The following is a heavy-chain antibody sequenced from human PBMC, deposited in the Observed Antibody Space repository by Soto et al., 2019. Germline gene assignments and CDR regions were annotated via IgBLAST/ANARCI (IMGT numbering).Heavy chain of an antibody. CDR3: AKNGQPPYYYYGLDV. CDR1: GYTFSRYG. CDR2: ISGYNGDT. D-gene: IGHD2-8*01. V-gene: IGHV1-18*01. Sequence: QGQLEQSGGEVKKSGASVKVSCKASGYTFSRYGISWVRQAPGQGLEWMGWISGYNGDTNYAQKFQGRVTMTIDTSTPTAYMELRSLTSDDTAVYYCAKNGQPPYYYYGLDVWGQGTTVTVSS. J-gene: IGHJ6*02.